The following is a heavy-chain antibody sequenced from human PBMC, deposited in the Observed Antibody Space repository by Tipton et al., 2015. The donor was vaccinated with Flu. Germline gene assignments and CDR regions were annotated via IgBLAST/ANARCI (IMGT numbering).Heavy chain of an antibody. Sequence: TLSLTCSVSGGSVSSYYYNWIRQPPGKGLEWIGCFYYSGSTYYSPSLKSRVTISVDTSKSQFSLMLRSVTAADTAVYYCARLSYYDVDLKNFYFDYWGQGALVTVSS. CDR3: ARLSYYDVDLKNFYFDY. CDR1: GGSVSSYY. CDR2: FYYSGST. V-gene: IGHV4-59*08. D-gene: IGHD3-10*02. J-gene: IGHJ4*02.